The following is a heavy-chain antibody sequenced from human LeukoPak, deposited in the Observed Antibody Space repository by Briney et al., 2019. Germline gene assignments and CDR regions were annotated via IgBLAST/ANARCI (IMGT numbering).Heavy chain of an antibody. J-gene: IGHJ4*02. Sequence: RASVKVSCKASGYTFTSYAMNWVRQAPGQGLEWMGWINTNTGNPTYAQGFTGRFVFSLDTSVSTAYLQISSLKAEDTAVYYCARDTTVTTSSVTFDYWGQGTLVTVSS. D-gene: IGHD4-17*01. CDR2: INTNTGNP. CDR1: GYTFTSYA. CDR3: ARDTTVTTSSVTFDY. V-gene: IGHV7-4-1*02.